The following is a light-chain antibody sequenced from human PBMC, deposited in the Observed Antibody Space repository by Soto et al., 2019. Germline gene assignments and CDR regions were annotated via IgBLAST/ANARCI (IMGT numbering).Light chain of an antibody. J-gene: IGKJ2*01. CDR3: QKYESTPPT. CDR1: QSVLYSSNNKNY. V-gene: IGKV4-1*01. CDR2: WAS. Sequence: DIVMTQSPDSLAVSLGERATINCKSSQSVLYSSNNKNYLAWYQQRPGQPPKLLIYWASTRESGVPDRFSGSGSGTDFTRTITSLQAEEVAVYYCQKYESTPPTFGQGTKLEIK.